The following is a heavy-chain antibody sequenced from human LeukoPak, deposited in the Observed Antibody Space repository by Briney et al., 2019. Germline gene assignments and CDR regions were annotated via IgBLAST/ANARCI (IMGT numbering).Heavy chain of an antibody. CDR2: IYTSGST. J-gene: IGHJ4*02. V-gene: IGHV4-4*07. Sequence: SETLSLTCTVSGGSISGYYWSWIRQPAGKGLEWIGRIYTSGSTNYNASLKSRVSMSVDTSRNQFSLKLSSVTAADTAVFYCARENSGSYREFDYWGQGTLVTVSS. D-gene: IGHD1-26*01. CDR1: GGSISGYY. CDR3: ARENSGSYREFDY.